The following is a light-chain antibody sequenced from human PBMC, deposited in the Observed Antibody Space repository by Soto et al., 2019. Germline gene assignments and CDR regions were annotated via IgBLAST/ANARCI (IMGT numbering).Light chain of an antibody. V-gene: IGKV3-20*01. CDR2: DAS. Sequence: EVVLTQSPGTLSLSPGERTTLSCRASQTVRNNYLAWYQQKPGQAPTVLIYDASNRATGIPDRFSGGGSGTNFTLTISRLEPEDFAVYYCQQFASYPLTFGGGTKVDIK. J-gene: IGKJ4*02. CDR1: QTVRNNY. CDR3: QQFASYPLT.